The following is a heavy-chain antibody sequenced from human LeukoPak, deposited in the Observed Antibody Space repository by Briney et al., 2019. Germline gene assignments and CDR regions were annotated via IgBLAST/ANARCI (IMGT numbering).Heavy chain of an antibody. Sequence: PGGSLRLSCAASGFTFSSYWMSWVRQAPGKGLEWVSGISGSGDNTYYADSVKGRFTISRDNAKNSLYLQMNSLRAEDTALYHCARNNGMDVWGQGTTVIVSS. J-gene: IGHJ6*02. CDR2: ISGSGDNT. V-gene: IGHV3-23*01. CDR1: GFTFSSYW. CDR3: ARNNGMDV.